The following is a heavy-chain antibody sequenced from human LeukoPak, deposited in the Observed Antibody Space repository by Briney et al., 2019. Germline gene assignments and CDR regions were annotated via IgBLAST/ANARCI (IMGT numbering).Heavy chain of an antibody. CDR1: GFTFSSYA. Sequence: GGSLRLSCAASGFTFSSYAMSWVRQAPGKGLEWVSAISGSGGSTYYADSVKGRFTISRDNSKNTLYLQMSSLRAEDTAVYYCAKDSLYSSSWYTYYFDYWGQGTLVTVSS. J-gene: IGHJ4*02. CDR2: ISGSGGST. V-gene: IGHV3-23*01. D-gene: IGHD6-13*01. CDR3: AKDSLYSSSWYTYYFDY.